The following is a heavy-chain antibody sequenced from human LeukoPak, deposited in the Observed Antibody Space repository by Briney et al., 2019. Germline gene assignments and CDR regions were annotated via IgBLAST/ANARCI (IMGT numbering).Heavy chain of an antibody. CDR1: GGSISSKNYY. V-gene: IGHV4-39*01. Sequence: SETLSLTCTVSGGSISSKNYYWGWIRQPPGKGLEWIVSIYYSGSTYHNPSLKSRVTISVDTSKNQFSLKLSSVTAADTAVYYCARHRVVATIDNFDYWGQGTLVTVSS. J-gene: IGHJ4*02. CDR3: ARHRVVATIDNFDY. D-gene: IGHD5-12*01. CDR2: IYYSGST.